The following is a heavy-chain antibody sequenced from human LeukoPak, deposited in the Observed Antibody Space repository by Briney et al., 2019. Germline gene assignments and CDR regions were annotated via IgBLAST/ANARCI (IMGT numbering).Heavy chain of an antibody. CDR1: GYTFTSYD. D-gene: IGHD3-9*01. CDR3: ARVGGRPKLLRYFDWFHENPPAEYFQH. J-gene: IGHJ1*01. CDR2: MNPNSGNT. V-gene: IGHV1-8*03. Sequence: REASVKVSCKASGYTFTSYDINWVRQATGQGLEWMGWMNPNSGNTGYAQKFQGRVTITRNTSISTAYMELSSLRSEDTAVYYCARVGGRPKLLRYFDWFHENPPAEYFQHWGQGTLVTVSS.